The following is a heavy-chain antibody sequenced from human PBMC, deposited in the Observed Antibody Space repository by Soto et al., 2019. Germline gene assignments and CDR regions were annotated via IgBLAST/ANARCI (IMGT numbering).Heavy chain of an antibody. J-gene: IGHJ6*03. V-gene: IGHV4-34*01. CDR3: ARSPYMDV. CDR1: GRSFSGYY. Sequence: QVQLQQWGAGLLKPSETLSLTCAVYGRSFSGYYWSWIRQSPGKGLEWNGEINHSGSTNYNPSLKSGVTILIDAPKNQFSLKMSSVAAADAAVYYCARSPYMDVWGKGTTVIVSS. CDR2: INHSGST.